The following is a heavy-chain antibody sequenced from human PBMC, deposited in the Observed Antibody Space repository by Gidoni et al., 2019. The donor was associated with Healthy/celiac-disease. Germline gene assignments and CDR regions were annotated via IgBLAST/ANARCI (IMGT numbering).Heavy chain of an antibody. CDR2: ISSSSSYI. V-gene: IGHV3-21*01. CDR1: GFTFSSYS. J-gene: IGHJ6*02. D-gene: IGHD7-27*01. CDR3: ARANSYYYGMDV. Sequence: EVQLVESGGGLVKPGGSLRRSCAASGFTFSSYSMNGVRQAPGKGLECVSSISSSSSYIYYADSVKVRFTISRDNAKNSLYLQMNSLRAEDTAVYYCARANSYYYGMDVWGQGTTVTVSS.